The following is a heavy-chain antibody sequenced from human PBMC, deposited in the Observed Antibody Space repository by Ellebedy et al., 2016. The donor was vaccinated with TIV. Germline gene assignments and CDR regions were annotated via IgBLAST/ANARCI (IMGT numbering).Heavy chain of an antibody. Sequence: GESLKISCAASGFTFSAFSMNWVRQAPGKGLEWISYICGGTIYYAESVKGRFTISRDNAENSVHLQMNSLRAEDTAVYYCVRDGVGANPGDAFDIWGQGTMVTVSS. D-gene: IGHD1-26*01. CDR1: GFTFSAFS. V-gene: IGHV3-48*01. CDR2: ICGGTI. CDR3: VRDGVGANPGDAFDI. J-gene: IGHJ3*02.